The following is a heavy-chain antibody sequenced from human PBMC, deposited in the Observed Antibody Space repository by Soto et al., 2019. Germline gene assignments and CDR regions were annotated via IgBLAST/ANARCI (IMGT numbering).Heavy chain of an antibody. CDR1: GGSISSSSYY. Sequence: KPSETLSLTCTVSGGSISSSSYYWGWIRQPPGKGLEWIGSIYYSGSTYYNPSLKSRVTISVDTSKNQFSLKLSSVTAADTAVYYCARHKGHLTAKGLADYWGQGTLVTVSS. CDR3: ARHKGHLTAKGLADY. CDR2: IYYSGST. V-gene: IGHV4-39*01. J-gene: IGHJ4*02. D-gene: IGHD5-18*01.